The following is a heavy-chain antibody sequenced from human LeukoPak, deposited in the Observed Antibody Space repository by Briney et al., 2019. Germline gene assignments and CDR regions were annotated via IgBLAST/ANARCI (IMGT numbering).Heavy chain of an antibody. CDR2: IYYSGST. Sequence: SETLSLTCTVSGGSISSHYWSWIRQPPGKGLEGIGYIYYSGSTNYNPSLKSRVTISVDTSKNQFSLKLSSVTAADTAVYYCARDNYYYYYMDVWGKGTTVTVSS. V-gene: IGHV4-59*11. CDR3: ARDNYYYYYMDV. CDR1: GGSISSHY. J-gene: IGHJ6*03.